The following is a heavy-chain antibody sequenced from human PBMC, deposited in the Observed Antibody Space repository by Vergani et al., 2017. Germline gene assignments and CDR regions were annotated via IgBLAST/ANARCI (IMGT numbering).Heavy chain of an antibody. V-gene: IGHV3-23*04. Sequence: VQLVESGGGLVKPGGSLRLSCAASGFTFTNFAMTWVRQAPGEGLEWVSGISGSGGFTYYADSVKGRFTISRDNSKNTMFLQMNNLRAEDTAVYYCAKHFRGWGIDYWGQGTQVIVSS. CDR3: AKHFRGWGIDY. D-gene: IGHD3-16*01. CDR2: ISGSGGFT. CDR1: GFTFTNFA. J-gene: IGHJ4*02.